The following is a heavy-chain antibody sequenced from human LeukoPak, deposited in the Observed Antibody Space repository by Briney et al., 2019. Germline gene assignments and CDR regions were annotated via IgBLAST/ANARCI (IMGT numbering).Heavy chain of an antibody. CDR2: INDSGGNT. Sequence: GGSLRLSCAASGFTFSSYAMSWVRQAPGKGLEWVSLINDSGGNTYYADSMKGRFTISRDNSKNTLFLQMSSLRAEDTAVYYCAKTSAGIRGGYFDYWGQGTLVTVSS. CDR1: GFTFSSYA. J-gene: IGHJ4*02. CDR3: AKTSAGIRGGYFDY. V-gene: IGHV3-23*01. D-gene: IGHD3-10*01.